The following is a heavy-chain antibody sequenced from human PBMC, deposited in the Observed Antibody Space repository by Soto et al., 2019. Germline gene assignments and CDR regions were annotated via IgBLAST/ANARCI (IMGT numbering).Heavy chain of an antibody. J-gene: IGHJ4*02. D-gene: IGHD3-22*01. V-gene: IGHV1-24*01. CDR1: RYTLTELS. CDR3: ATSYYYDSSGYKRSIGY. Sequence: ASVKVSCKVSRYTLTELSMHWVRQAPGKGLEWMGGFDPEDGETIYAQKFQGRVTMTEDTSTDTAYMELSSLRSEDTAVYYCATSYYYDSSGYKRSIGYWGQGTLVTVSS. CDR2: FDPEDGET.